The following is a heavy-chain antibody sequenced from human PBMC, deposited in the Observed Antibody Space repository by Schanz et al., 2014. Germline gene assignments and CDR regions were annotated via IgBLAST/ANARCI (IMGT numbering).Heavy chain of an antibody. J-gene: IGHJ6*02. Sequence: QVQLVQSGAEVKKPGSSVKVSCKASGGTFSTYTISWVRQAPGQGLEWMGRIIPIVDITNYAQKFPGRVTITADKSTSTAYMELKSLRSADTAVYYCATIGVNDYWRFGLDLWGQGTTVTVSS. V-gene: IGHV1-69*02. CDR2: IIPIVDIT. D-gene: IGHD3-16*01. CDR1: GGTFSTYT. CDR3: ATIGVNDYWRFGLDL.